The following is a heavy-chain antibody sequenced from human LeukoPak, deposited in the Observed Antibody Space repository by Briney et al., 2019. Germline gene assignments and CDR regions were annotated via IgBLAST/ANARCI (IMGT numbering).Heavy chain of an antibody. Sequence: SVKVSCKASGGTFSSYAISWVRQAPGQGLEWMGRIIPIFGTANYAQKFQGRVTITTDESTSTAYMELSSLRSEDTAVYYCARTPPIFGVVISPFDYYYYYMDAWGKGTTVTVSS. CDR1: GGTFSSYA. J-gene: IGHJ6*03. CDR3: ARTPPIFGVVISPFDYYYYYMDA. CDR2: IIPIFGTA. D-gene: IGHD3-3*01. V-gene: IGHV1-69*05.